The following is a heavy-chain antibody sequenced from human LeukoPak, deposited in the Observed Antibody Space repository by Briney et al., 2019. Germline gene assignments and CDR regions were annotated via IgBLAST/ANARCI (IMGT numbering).Heavy chain of an antibody. CDR3: ARALTVVGTTVEYFDY. D-gene: IGHD1-14*01. CDR2: ISAYNGDT. Sequence: ASVKVSCKASGYTFTSYGISWVRQAPGQGLEWMGWISAYNGDTNYAQKLQGRVTMTTDTSTSTAYMELRSLRSDDTAVYYCARALTVVGTTVEYFDYWGQGTLVTVSS. V-gene: IGHV1-18*01. CDR1: GYTFTSYG. J-gene: IGHJ4*02.